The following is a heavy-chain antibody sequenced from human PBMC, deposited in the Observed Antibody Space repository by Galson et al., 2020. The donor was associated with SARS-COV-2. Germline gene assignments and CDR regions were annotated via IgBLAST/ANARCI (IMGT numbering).Heavy chain of an antibody. CDR3: AREGDYDSSGYSCY. J-gene: IGHJ4*02. CDR2: IYHSGDT. Sequence: SETLSLTCGVSGYSITTGYYWGWIRQSPGKGLEWIGSIYHSGDTYYNPSLKSRVTISVDTSKNQFSLMLRSVTAADAAVYYCAREGDYDSSGYSCYWGQGTLVTVSP. D-gene: IGHD3-22*01. CDR1: GYSITTGYY. V-gene: IGHV4-38-2*02.